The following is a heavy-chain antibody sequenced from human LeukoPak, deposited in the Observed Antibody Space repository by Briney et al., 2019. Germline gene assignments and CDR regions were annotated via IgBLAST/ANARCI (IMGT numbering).Heavy chain of an antibody. CDR3: ARAMGANPNGTLLHRIAAAGTYYFDY. CDR2: IYYSGST. CDR1: GGSISSSSYY. J-gene: IGHJ4*02. V-gene: IGHV4-39*07. Sequence: PSETLPLTCTVSGGSISSSSYYWGWIRQPPGKGLEWIGSIYYSGSTYYNPSLKSRVTISVDTSKNQFSLKLSSVTAADTAVYYCARAMGANPNGTLLHRIAAAGTYYFDYWGQGTLVTVSS. D-gene: IGHD6-13*01.